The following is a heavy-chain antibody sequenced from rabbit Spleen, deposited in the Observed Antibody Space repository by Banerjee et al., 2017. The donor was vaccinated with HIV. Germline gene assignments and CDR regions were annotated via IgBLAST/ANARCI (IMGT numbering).Heavy chain of an antibody. CDR3: ARDTGSSFSSYGMDL. D-gene: IGHD8-1*01. Sequence: QEQLVESGGGLVKPEGSLTLTCTASGFTISNKYWMSWVRQAPGKGLEWIGYITYGGSTYYANWAKGRFTISKTSSTTVTLQMTSLTAADTATYFCARDTGSSFSSYGMDLWGPSTLVTVS. J-gene: IGHJ6*01. CDR2: ITYGGST. CDR1: GFTISNKYW. V-gene: IGHV1S45*01.